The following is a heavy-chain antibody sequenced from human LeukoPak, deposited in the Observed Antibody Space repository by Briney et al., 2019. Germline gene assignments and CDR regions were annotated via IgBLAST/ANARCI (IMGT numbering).Heavy chain of an antibody. CDR3: ARDLSVRTIDY. Sequence: GGSLRLPCAASGFTFSSYWMSWVRQAPGKGLEWVANIKQDGSEKYYVDSVKGRSTISRDNAKNSLYLQMNSLRAEDTAVYYCARDLSVRTIDYWGQGTLVTVSS. CDR1: GFTFSSYW. D-gene: IGHD3-10*01. CDR2: IKQDGSEK. J-gene: IGHJ4*02. V-gene: IGHV3-7*04.